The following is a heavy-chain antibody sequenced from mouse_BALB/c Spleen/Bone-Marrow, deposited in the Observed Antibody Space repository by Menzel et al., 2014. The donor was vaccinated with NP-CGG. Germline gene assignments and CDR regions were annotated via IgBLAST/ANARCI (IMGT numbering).Heavy chain of an antibody. V-gene: IGHV5-17*02. D-gene: IGHD2-4*01. CDR3: AGARSTMITTGAMDY. CDR1: GFTFSRSG. J-gene: IGHJ4*01. Sequence: EVKVEESGGGLVQPGGSRKLSCAASGFTFSRSGMHWVRQAPEKGLEWVAYISSGSSTIYYADTMKGRFTISRDNPKNTLFLQMTSLRSEDTAMYYCAGARSTMITTGAMDYWGQGTSVTVSS. CDR2: ISSGSSTI.